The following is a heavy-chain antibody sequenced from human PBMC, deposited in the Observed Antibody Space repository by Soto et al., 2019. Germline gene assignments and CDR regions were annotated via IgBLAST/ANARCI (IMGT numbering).Heavy chain of an antibody. CDR2: INHSGSA. CDR3: ARGLTPSVVVTANRPFDY. J-gene: IGHJ4*02. V-gene: IGHV4-34*02. Sequence: QVQLQQWGAGLLRPSETLSLTCTVYGESFSGYFWTWIRQPPGTGLEWIGEINHSGSANYNPSLTIRVNISVETSKNQFSLNLNSVTAADTAVYYCARGLTPSVVVTANRPFDYWGQGTLVTVSA. D-gene: IGHD2-21*02. CDR1: GESFSGYF.